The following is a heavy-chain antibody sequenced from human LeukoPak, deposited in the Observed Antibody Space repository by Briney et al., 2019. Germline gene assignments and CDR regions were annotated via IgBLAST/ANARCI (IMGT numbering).Heavy chain of an antibody. CDR1: GYTLTGYY. Sequence: ASVKVSCKASGYTLTGYYMHWVRQAPGQGLEWMGWIDPNSGGTNYAQKFQGRVTMTRDTSITTAYMELTILSSDDTAVFYCVRAGELDYWGQGTLVTVSS. CDR2: IDPNSGGT. D-gene: IGHD7-27*01. V-gene: IGHV1-2*02. CDR3: VRAGELDY. J-gene: IGHJ4*02.